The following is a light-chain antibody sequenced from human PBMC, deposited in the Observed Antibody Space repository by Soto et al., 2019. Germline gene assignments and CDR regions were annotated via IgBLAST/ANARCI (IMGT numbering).Light chain of an antibody. CDR1: QSISSW. CDR3: QQYNSYWT. V-gene: IGKV1-5*01. Sequence: DIQMTQSPSTLSASVGDRVTITSRASQSISSWLAWYQQKPGKAPKLLIYDASSLASGVPSRFSGSGSGTDFTLTISSLQPDDFATYYCQQYNSYWTFGQGTKVDIK. CDR2: DAS. J-gene: IGKJ1*01.